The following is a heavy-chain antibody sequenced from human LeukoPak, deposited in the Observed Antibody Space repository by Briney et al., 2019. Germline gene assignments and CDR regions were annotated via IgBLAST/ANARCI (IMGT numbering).Heavy chain of an antibody. CDR1: GGSFSGYY. D-gene: IGHD5-12*01. Sequence: PSETLSLTCAVYGGSFSGYYWSWIRQPPGKGLEWIGEINHSGSTNYNPSLKSRVTISVDTSKNQFSLKLSSVTAADTAVYYCARGRMVAMARYFDYWGQGTLVTVSS. V-gene: IGHV4-34*01. J-gene: IGHJ4*02. CDR3: ARGRMVAMARYFDY. CDR2: INHSGST.